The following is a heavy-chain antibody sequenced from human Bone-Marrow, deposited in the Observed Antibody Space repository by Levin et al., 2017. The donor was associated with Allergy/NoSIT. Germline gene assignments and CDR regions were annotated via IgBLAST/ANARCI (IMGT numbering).Heavy chain of an antibody. J-gene: IGHJ4*02. CDR3: AKISGSWSGYFDY. V-gene: IGHV3-23*01. Sequence: GESLKISCAASGFTFSSYAMSWVRQAPGKGLEWVSAISGSGGSTYYADSVKGRFTISRDNSKNTLYLQMNSLRAEDTAVYYCAKISGSWSGYFDYWGQGTLVTVSS. CDR1: GFTFSSYA. D-gene: IGHD6-13*01. CDR2: ISGSGGST.